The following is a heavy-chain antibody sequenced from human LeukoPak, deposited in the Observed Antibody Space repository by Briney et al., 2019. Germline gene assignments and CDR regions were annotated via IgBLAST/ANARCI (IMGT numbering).Heavy chain of an antibody. Sequence: PGGSLRLSCAVSGFPFSSYGMHWVRQAPGKGLEWVAFIHYNGGHIHYADSVRGRFTVSRDNSKNTVYLEMNSLRPEDTAVYYCARPSLIVVPGVRNDFFEYWGQGTLVTVSS. J-gene: IGHJ4*02. CDR3: ARPSLIVVPGVRNDFFEY. CDR2: IHYNGGHI. D-gene: IGHD2-2*01. CDR1: GFPFSSYG. V-gene: IGHV3-30*02.